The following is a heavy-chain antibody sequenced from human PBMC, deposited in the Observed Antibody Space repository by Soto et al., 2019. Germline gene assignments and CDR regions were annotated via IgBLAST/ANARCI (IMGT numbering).Heavy chain of an antibody. Sequence: GGSLRLSCAASGFTFSSYGMHWVRQAPGKGLEWVAVISYDGGNKYYVDSVKGRFTISRDNSKNTLYLQMNSLRAEDTAVYYCAKDNGYRNYYYYGMDVWGQGTTVTVSS. D-gene: IGHD2-8*01. V-gene: IGHV3-30*18. CDR3: AKDNGYRNYYYYGMDV. CDR1: GFTFSSYG. J-gene: IGHJ6*02. CDR2: ISYDGGNK.